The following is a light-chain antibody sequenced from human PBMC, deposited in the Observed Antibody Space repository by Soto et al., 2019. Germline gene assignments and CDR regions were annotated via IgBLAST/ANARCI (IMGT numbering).Light chain of an antibody. J-gene: IGLJ2*01. CDR2: DVS. V-gene: IGLV2-11*01. CDR1: SSNVGTYNY. Sequence: QSALIQPPSVSGSPGQSVTISCTGTSSNVGTYNYVSWYQQHPGKAPKLMIYDVSKRPSGVPDRFSGSKSGNTASLTISGLXAXXEADYYCCSYAGGYTHAVFGGGTKLTVL. CDR3: CSYAGGYTHAV.